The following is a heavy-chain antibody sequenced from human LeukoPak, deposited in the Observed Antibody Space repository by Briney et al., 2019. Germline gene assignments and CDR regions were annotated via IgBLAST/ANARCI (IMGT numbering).Heavy chain of an antibody. CDR1: GGTFSSYG. D-gene: IGHD3-3*01. CDR2: IIPIFGTA. CDR3: ARPTIFGVVKAAFDI. V-gene: IGHV1-69*13. J-gene: IGHJ3*02. Sequence: ASVKVSCKASGGTFSSYGISWVRQAPGQGLEWMGGIIPIFGTANNAQKFQGRVTITADESTSTAYMELSSLRSEDTAVYYCARPTIFGVVKAAFDIWGQGTMVTVSS.